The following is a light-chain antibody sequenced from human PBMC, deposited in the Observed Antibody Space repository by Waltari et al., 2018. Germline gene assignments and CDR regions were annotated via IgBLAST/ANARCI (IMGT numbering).Light chain of an antibody. CDR3: MQSTHWPPWT. J-gene: IGKJ1*01. V-gene: IGKV2-30*02. CDR2: KVS. Sequence: DVVMTQSTRSLSVTLGQPASISCRSSQSLVPSDGDTYLHWFQQRPGQSPRRLINKVSERDPGVPDRFSGSGSGTDFTLEISTVEAEDVGVYYCMQSTHWPPWTFGQGTKVEIK. CDR1: QSLVPSDGDTY.